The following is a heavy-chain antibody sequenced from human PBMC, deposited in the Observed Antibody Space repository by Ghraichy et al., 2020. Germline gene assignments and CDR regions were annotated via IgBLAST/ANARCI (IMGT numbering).Heavy chain of an antibody. CDR2: IYYSGST. CDR3: ARHGKREGLYYYYMDV. D-gene: IGHD1-26*01. J-gene: IGHJ6*03. CDR1: GGSISSSSYY. Sequence: ESLNISCTVSGGSISSSSYYWGWIRQPPGKGLEWIGSIYYSGSTYYNPSLKSRVTISVDTSKNQFSLKLSSVTAADTAVYYCARHGKREGLYYYYMDVWGKGPTVTVSS. V-gene: IGHV4-39*01.